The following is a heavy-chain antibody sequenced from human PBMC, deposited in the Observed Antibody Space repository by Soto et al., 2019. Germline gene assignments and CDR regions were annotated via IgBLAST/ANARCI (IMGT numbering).Heavy chain of an antibody. CDR1: GGSISSYY. CDR3: ARVVTSTGGYYYYMDV. Sequence: SETLSLTCTVSGGSISSYYWSWIRQPPGKGLEWIGYIYYSGSTNYNPSLKSRVTISVDTSKNQFSLKLSSVTAADTAVYYCARVVTSTGGYYYYMDVWGKGTTVTVSS. J-gene: IGHJ6*03. V-gene: IGHV4-59*01. D-gene: IGHD2-21*02. CDR2: IYYSGST.